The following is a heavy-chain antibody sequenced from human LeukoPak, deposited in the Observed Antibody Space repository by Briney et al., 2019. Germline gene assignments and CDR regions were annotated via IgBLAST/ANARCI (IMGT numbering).Heavy chain of an antibody. V-gene: IGHV3-23*01. Sequence: GGSLRLSCAASGFPFSSYSMNWVRQAPGKGLEWVSAISGSGGSTYYADSVKGRFTISRDNSKNTLYLQMNSLRAEDTAVYYCAKDQDTAMVISWYFDLWGRGTLVTVSS. CDR2: ISGSGGST. J-gene: IGHJ2*01. CDR3: AKDQDTAMVISWYFDL. CDR1: GFPFSSYS. D-gene: IGHD5-18*01.